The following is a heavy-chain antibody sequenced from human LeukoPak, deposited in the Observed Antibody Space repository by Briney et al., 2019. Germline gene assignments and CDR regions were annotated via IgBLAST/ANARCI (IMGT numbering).Heavy chain of an antibody. J-gene: IGHJ4*02. CDR3: ARGPDKLSWYRFDY. CDR1: GGTFTNYP. V-gene: IGHV1-69*04. D-gene: IGHD6-13*01. CDR2: ILPILGLT. Sequence: SVKASCKASGGTFTNYPISWVRQAPGQGLEWMGRILPILGLTNYAQKFQGRVTITADKSTNTAHMELSSLRSEDTAMYYCARGPDKLSWYRFDYWGQGTLVTVSS.